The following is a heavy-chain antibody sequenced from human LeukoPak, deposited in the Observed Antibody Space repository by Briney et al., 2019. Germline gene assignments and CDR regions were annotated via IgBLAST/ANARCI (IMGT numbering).Heavy chain of an antibody. J-gene: IGHJ4*02. D-gene: IGHD3-22*01. V-gene: IGHV3-33*01. Sequence: GGSLRLSCVASGFIFSTYGLHWVRQSPGRGLEWVAVIWYDGSQRYYADSVKGRFTISGDDSQNTIYLQMDSLRAEDTAVYYCARGQYYYDSSGLDYWGQGTLVTVPS. CDR3: ARGQYYYDSSGLDY. CDR2: IWYDGSQR. CDR1: GFIFSTYG.